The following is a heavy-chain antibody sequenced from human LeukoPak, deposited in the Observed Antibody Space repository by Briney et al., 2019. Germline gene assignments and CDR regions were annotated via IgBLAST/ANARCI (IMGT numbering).Heavy chain of an antibody. Sequence: GGSLRLSCAASGFTFSSHNMNWVRQAPGKGLEWVSSITSGGSYIFYADSVKGRFTISRDNAKNSLYLQMNSLRAEDTAVYYCARYSGTYLDYWGQGALVTVSS. V-gene: IGHV3-21*01. CDR2: ITSGGSYI. CDR1: GFTFSSHN. CDR3: ARYSGTYLDY. D-gene: IGHD1-26*01. J-gene: IGHJ4*02.